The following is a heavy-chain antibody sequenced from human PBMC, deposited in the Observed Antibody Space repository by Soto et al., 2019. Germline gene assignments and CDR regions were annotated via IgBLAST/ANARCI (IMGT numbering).Heavy chain of an antibody. J-gene: IGHJ4*02. V-gene: IGHV4-30-4*01. CDR3: ARRLSGSYYRGGEFDY. D-gene: IGHD1-26*01. CDR1: GGSISSGDYY. Sequence: SETLSLTCTVSGGSISSGDYYWSWIRQPPGKGLEWIGYIYYSGSTNYNPSLKSRVTISVDTSKNQFSLKLSSVTAADTAVYYCARRLSGSYYRGGEFDYWGQGTLVTVSS. CDR2: IYYSGST.